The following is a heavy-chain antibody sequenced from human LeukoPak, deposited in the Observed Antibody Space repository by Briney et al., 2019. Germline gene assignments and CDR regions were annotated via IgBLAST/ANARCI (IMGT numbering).Heavy chain of an antibody. CDR1: GYTFTGYY. Sequence: ASVKVSCKASGYTFTGYYMHWVRQAPGQGLEWMGWINPNSGGTNYAQRFQGRVTMTRDTSISTAYMELSRLRSDDTAVYYCARVPNDYGGTVALYYFDYWGQGTLVTVSS. CDR3: ARVPNDYGGTVALYYFDY. V-gene: IGHV1-2*02. D-gene: IGHD4-23*01. J-gene: IGHJ4*02. CDR2: INPNSGGT.